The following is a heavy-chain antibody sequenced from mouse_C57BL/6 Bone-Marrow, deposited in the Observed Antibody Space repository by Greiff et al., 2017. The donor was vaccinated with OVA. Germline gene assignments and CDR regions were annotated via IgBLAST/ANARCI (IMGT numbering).Heavy chain of an antibody. CDR3: ARQGVTTDYYAMDD. Sequence: EVKLVESGGDLVKPGGSLKLSCAASGFTFSSYGMSWVRQTPDKRLEWVATISSGGSYTYYPDSVKGRFTISRDNAKNTLYLQMSSLKSEDTAMYYCARQGVTTDYYAMDDWGKGTSVTISS. J-gene: IGHJ4*01. V-gene: IGHV5-6*01. D-gene: IGHD2-2*01. CDR2: ISSGGSYT. CDR1: GFTFSSYG.